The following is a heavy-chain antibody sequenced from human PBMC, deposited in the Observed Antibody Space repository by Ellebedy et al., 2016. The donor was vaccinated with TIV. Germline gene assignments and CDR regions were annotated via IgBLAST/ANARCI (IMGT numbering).Heavy chain of an antibody. CDR2: IRGAGGST. CDR1: GLTFNNDV. J-gene: IGHJ4*02. CDR3: AKEGRRKAVMVIET. D-gene: IGHD3-22*01. Sequence: GESLKISCAASGLTFNNDVMTWVRQAPGKGLEWVSTIRGAGGSTSYAESVRGRFTIATDTSKKVLFLQMSSLIVEDTAVYYCAKEGRRKAVMVIETWGQGTPVAVSS. V-gene: IGHV3-23*01.